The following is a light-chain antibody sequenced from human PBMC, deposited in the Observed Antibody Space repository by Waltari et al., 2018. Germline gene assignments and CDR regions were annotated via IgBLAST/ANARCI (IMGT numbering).Light chain of an antibody. J-gene: IGLJ2*01. Sequence: SYELIQPPSVSVSPGTTASITCSGDKLGDKYVCWYQQKPGQSPVLVIYQDDKRPSGIPGRFSGSNSGNTATLTISGTQAMDEADYYCQAWESSTLVFGGGTKLTV. CDR2: QDD. CDR3: QAWESSTLV. CDR1: KLGDKY. V-gene: IGLV3-1*01.